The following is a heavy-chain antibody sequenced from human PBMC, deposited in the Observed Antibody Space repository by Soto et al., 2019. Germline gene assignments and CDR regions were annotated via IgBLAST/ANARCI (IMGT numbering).Heavy chain of an antibody. CDR3: ARVRGVTYFDY. CDR2: IYYSGST. J-gene: IGHJ4*02. Sequence: QVQLQESGPGLVKPSQILSLTCTDSGGSVSSGDYYWSLIRQPPGKGLEWIGYIYYSGSTYYNPSLKSRVTISVDSSKNQFSLKLSSVTAADTAVYYCARVRGVTYFDYWGQGTLVTVSS. V-gene: IGHV4-30-4*01. CDR1: GGSVSSGDYY. D-gene: IGHD3-10*01.